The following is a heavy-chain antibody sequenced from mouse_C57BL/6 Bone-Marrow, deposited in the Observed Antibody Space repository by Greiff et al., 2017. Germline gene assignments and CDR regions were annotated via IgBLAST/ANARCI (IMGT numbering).Heavy chain of an antibody. J-gene: IGHJ2*01. CDR3: ARVVITTVAPYYFDY. CDR1: GFSINSDCY. V-gene: IGHV3-3*01. CDR2: TFYSGIT. D-gene: IGHD1-1*01. Sequence: EVKLMESGPSLVRPSQTLSLTCTVTGFSINSDCYWIWIRQFPGNKLEYIGYTFYSGITYYNPSLESRTYITRDTSKTQFSLKLSSLTTEDTATYYCARVVITTVAPYYFDYWGQGTTLTVSS.